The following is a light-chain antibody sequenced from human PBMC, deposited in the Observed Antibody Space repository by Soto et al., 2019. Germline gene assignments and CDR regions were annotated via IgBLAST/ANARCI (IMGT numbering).Light chain of an antibody. CDR2: GAS. Sequence: EIVMTQSPATLSVSPGERATLSCRASQSVSSNLAWYQQKPGQAPRLLIYGASTRATGIPARFSGSGSGTEFPLPISSLQSEDFAVYYCQQYNTWPPYTFGQGTKLEIK. J-gene: IGKJ2*01. V-gene: IGKV3-15*01. CDR1: QSVSSN. CDR3: QQYNTWPPYT.